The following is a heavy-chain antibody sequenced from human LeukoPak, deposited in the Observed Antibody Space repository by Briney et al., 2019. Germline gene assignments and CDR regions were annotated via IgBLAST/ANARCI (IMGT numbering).Heavy chain of an antibody. D-gene: IGHD2-2*01. CDR1: GGSISSQY. J-gene: IGHJ4*02. V-gene: IGHV4-59*11. CDR3: ARFNSGCTTTSCYVHY. CDR2: IHSSGNS. Sequence: PSETLSLTCTVSGGSISSQYWTWIRQPPGKGLELIGHIHSSGNSYYSPSLKSRATMSLDTSKNQFSLIRSSVTAADTAVYCCARFNSGCTTTSCYVHYWGQGTLVTVSS.